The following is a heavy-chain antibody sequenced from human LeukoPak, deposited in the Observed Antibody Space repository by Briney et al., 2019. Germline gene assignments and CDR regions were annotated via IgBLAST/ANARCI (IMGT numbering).Heavy chain of an antibody. J-gene: IGHJ5*02. CDR3: AKEGIREYDTWFDP. Sequence: PGGSLRLSCAASGFTFSSYWMHWVRQAPGKGLEWVSGISWNSGSIGYADSVKGRFTISRDNAKNSLYLQMNSLRAEDTALYYCAKEGIREYDTWFDPWGQGTLVTVSS. D-gene: IGHD3-9*01. V-gene: IGHV3-9*01. CDR1: GFTFSSYW. CDR2: ISWNSGSI.